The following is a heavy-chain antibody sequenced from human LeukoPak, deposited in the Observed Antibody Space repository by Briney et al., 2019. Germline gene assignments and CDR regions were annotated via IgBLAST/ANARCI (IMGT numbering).Heavy chain of an antibody. CDR2: IYYSGST. V-gene: IGHV4-61*01. Sequence: SETLSLTCTVSDGSVSSGSYYWSWIRQPPGKGLEWIGYIYYSGSTNYNPSLKSRVTISVDTSKNQFSLKLSPVTAADTAVYYCAREAVVAATKRYNWFDPWGQGTLVTVSS. CDR1: DGSVSSGSYY. CDR3: AREAVVAATKRYNWFDP. D-gene: IGHD2-15*01. J-gene: IGHJ5*02.